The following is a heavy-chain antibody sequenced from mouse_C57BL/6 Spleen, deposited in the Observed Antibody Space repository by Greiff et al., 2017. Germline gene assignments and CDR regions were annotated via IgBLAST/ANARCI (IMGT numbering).Heavy chain of an antibody. CDR2: IWSGGST. J-gene: IGHJ2*01. V-gene: IGHV2-2*01. CDR1: GFSLTSYG. D-gene: IGHD2-5*01. Sequence: VQRVESGPGLVQPSQSLSITCTVSGFSLTSYGVHWVRQSPGQGLEWLGVIWSGGSTDYNAALIARLSISKDNSKSQVFFKMNSLQADDTAIYYCARAYYSNSYYFDYWGQGTTLTVSS. CDR3: ARAYYSNSYYFDY.